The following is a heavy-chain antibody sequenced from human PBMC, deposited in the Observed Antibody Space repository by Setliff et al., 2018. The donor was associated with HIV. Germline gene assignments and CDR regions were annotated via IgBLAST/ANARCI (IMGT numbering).Heavy chain of an antibody. CDR1: GFIFSDYA. CDR3: ARDPRFDAFDI. V-gene: IGHV3-30-3*01. J-gene: IGHJ3*02. Sequence: GGSLRLSCAASGFIFSDYAIHWVRRAPAKGLEWVAVIGYDGSKEYYADSVKGRFTVSRDNSKNTLYLQMNSLRGEDTAVYYCARDPRFDAFDIWGQGTMVTVSS. CDR2: IGYDGSKE.